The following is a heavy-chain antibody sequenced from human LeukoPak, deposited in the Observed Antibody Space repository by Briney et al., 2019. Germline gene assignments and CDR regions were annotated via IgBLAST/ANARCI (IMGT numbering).Heavy chain of an antibody. J-gene: IGHJ4*02. CDR1: GYMFSDYA. D-gene: IGHD1-7*01. CDR3: ARGIWNSGSWGPYYFDS. CDR2: INAGTGKI. Sequence: ASVKVSCKASGYMFSDYAMQWVRQAPGQGPEWMGWINAGTGKIKYSQKFQDRVSITRDTSATTAYMELSSLRSEDTAVYYCARGIWNSGSWGPYYFDSWGQGTLVTVSS. V-gene: IGHV1-3*01.